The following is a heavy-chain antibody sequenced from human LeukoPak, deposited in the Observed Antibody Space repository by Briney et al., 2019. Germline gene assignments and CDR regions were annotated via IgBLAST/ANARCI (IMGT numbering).Heavy chain of an antibody. CDR3: ARPRWAAAGTRGVVLDY. J-gene: IGHJ4*02. V-gene: IGHV3-30-3*01. CDR1: GFTFSSYA. D-gene: IGHD6-13*01. CDR2: ISYDGSNK. Sequence: GGSLRLSCAASGFTFSSYAMHWVRQAPGKGLEWVAVISYDGSNKYYADSAKGRFTISRDNSKNTLYLQMNSLRAEDTAVYYCARPRWAAAGTRGVVLDYWGQGTLVTVSS.